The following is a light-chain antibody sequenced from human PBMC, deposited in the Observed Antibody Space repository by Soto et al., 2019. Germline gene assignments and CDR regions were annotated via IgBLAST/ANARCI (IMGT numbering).Light chain of an antibody. CDR3: QQSYSTLSYT. CDR2: AAS. Sequence: IQLTQSPSSLSASVGDRVTITCRASQGISNYLAWYQQKPGKAPNLLIYAASTLQSGVPSRFSGSGSGTDFTLTISSLQPEDFATYYCQQSYSTLSYTFGQGTKLEIK. V-gene: IGKV1-39*01. CDR1: QGISNY. J-gene: IGKJ2*01.